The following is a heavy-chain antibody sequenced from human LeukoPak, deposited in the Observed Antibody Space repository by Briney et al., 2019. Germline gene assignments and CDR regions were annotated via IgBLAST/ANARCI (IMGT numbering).Heavy chain of an antibody. D-gene: IGHD3-10*01. CDR1: GFTFSNAW. CDR2: IKSKTDGGTT. Sequence: GGSLRLSCAASGFTFSNAWMSWVRPAPGKGLEWVGRIKSKTDGGTTDYAAPVKGRFTISRDDSKNTLYLQMNSLKTEDTAVYYCTTRGYYYGSGSYYNVAFDIWGQGTMVTVSS. CDR3: TTRGYYYGSGSYYNVAFDI. J-gene: IGHJ3*02. V-gene: IGHV3-15*01.